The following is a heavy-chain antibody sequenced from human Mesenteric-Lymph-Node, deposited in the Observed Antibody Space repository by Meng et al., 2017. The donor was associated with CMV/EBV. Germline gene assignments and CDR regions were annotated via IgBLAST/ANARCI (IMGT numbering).Heavy chain of an antibody. V-gene: IGHV3-21*01. J-gene: IGHJ4*02. CDR3: AKDWGKSGYYFDY. CDR1: GLTFSSYS. Sequence: GGSLRPPRAASGLTFSSYSMNWVRQAPGKGLERVSSISSSSSYIYYADSVKGRFTITRDNSKNTLYLQMNSLGAEDTAVYYCAKDWGKSGYYFDYWGQGTLVTVSS. D-gene: IGHD3-16*01. CDR2: ISSSSSYI.